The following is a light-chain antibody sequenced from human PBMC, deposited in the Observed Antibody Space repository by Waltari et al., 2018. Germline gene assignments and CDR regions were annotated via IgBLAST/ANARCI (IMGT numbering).Light chain of an antibody. J-gene: IGKJ1*01. V-gene: IGKV4-1*01. CDR1: QSVLYSSNNKNY. CDR2: WAS. CDR3: QQCYSTPWT. Sequence: DIVMTQSPDSLAVSLGERATINCQSSQSVLYSSNNKNYFAWYQQKPGQPPKLLIYWASTRESGVPDRFSGSGSGTDFTLTISSLQAEDVAVYYCQQCYSTPWTFGQGTKVENK.